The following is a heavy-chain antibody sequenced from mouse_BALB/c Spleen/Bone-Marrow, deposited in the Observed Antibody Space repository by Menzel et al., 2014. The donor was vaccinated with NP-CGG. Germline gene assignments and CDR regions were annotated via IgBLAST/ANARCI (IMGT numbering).Heavy chain of an antibody. CDR1: GFTFTDYY. CDR2: IRNKANGYTT. CDR3: ARGWITTGFAY. V-gene: IGHV7-3*02. Sequence: DVHLVESGGGLVQPGGSLRLSCATSGFTFTDYYMSWVRQPPGKALEWLVFIRNKANGYTTEYSASVKGRFTISRDNSQSILYLQMNTLRAEDSATYYCARGWITTGFAYWGQGTLVTVSA. J-gene: IGHJ3*01. D-gene: IGHD1-1*01.